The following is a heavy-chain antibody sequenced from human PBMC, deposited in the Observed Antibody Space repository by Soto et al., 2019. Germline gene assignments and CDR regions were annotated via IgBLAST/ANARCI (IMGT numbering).Heavy chain of an antibody. V-gene: IGHV1-2*04. CDR1: GYTFTGYY. Sequence: QVQLVQSGAEVKKPGASVKVSRKASGYTFTGYYMHWVRQAPGQGLEWMGWINPNSGGTNYAQKFQGWVTMTRDTSISTAYMELSRLRSDDTAVYYCARGSGSIFGVARTLRFDPWGQGTLVTVSS. J-gene: IGHJ5*02. CDR2: INPNSGGT. D-gene: IGHD3-3*01. CDR3: ARGSGSIFGVARTLRFDP.